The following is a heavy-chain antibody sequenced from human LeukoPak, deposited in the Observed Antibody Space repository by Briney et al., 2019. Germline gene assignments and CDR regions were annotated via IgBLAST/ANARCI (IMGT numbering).Heavy chain of an antibody. V-gene: IGHV1-2*02. D-gene: IGHD6-19*01. CDR1: GYTFTGYY. CDR3: ATLYAAVAGVWDY. J-gene: IGHJ4*02. Sequence: ASVKVSCKASGYTFTGYYMHWVRQAPGQGLEWMGWINPNSGGTNYAQKFQGRVTMTRDTSISTAYMELSRLRSDDTAVYYCATLYAAVAGVWDYWGQGTLVTVSS. CDR2: INPNSGGT.